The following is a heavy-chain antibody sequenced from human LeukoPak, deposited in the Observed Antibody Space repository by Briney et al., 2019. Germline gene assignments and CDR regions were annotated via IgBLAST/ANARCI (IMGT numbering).Heavy chain of an antibody. J-gene: IGHJ6*04. V-gene: IGHV3-21*01. CDR1: GFTFSSYS. CDR3: ARDIPSPPYDYGGPDPRPYYYYGMDV. CDR2: ISSSSSYI. Sequence: PGGSLRLSCAASGFTFSSYSMNWVRQAPGKGLEWVSSISSSSSYIYYADSVKGRFTISRDNAKNSLYLQMNSLRAEDTAVYYCARDIPSPPYDYGGPDPRPYYYYGMDVWGKGTTVTVSS. D-gene: IGHD4-23*01.